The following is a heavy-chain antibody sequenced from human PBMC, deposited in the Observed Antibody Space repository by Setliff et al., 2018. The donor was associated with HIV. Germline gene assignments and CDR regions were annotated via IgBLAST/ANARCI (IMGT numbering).Heavy chain of an antibody. CDR1: GGTSSTHA. CDR3: AGPRGDEAFDI. Sequence: RASVKVSCKASGGTSSTHAMNWVRQAPGQGLEWIGQIISILEITDYAQKLQGRVTITADGPTNTSYMELSGLRSDDTAVYYCAGPRGDEAFDIWGQGTMVTVS. D-gene: IGHD3-10*01. J-gene: IGHJ3*02. V-gene: IGHV1-69*10. CDR2: IISILEIT.